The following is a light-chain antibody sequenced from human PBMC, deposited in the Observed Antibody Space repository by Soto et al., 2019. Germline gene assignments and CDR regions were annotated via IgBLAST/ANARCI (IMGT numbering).Light chain of an antibody. CDR2: GGT. J-gene: IGLJ1*01. V-gene: IGLV2-23*01. Sequence: QSALTQPASVSGSPGQTITISCSDVGSYGVVSWYQQHPGKVPKLMIFGGTQRPSAVSDRFAGSKSANTASLTISGLQAEDEADYYCSLDAGRNNYVFGTGTKVTVL. CDR3: SLDAGRNNYV. CDR1: DVGSYGV.